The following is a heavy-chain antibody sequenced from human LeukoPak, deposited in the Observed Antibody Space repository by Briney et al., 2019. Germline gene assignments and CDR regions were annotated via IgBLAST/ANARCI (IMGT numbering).Heavy chain of an antibody. CDR2: IYYSGRT. J-gene: IGHJ5*02. Sequence: PSETLSLTCTVSGGSISSSSYYWGWIRQPPGKGLEWIGSIYYSGRTYYNPSLKSRVTISVDTSKNQFSLKLSSVTAAHTAVYYCARINMIVSWFDPWGQGTLVTVSS. D-gene: IGHD3-22*01. CDR3: ARINMIVSWFDP. CDR1: GGSISSSSYY. V-gene: IGHV4-39*01.